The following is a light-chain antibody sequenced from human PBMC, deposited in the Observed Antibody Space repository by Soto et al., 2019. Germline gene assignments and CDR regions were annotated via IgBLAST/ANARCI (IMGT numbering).Light chain of an antibody. CDR2: GAS. V-gene: IGKV3-20*01. J-gene: IGKJ3*01. CDR1: QSVSSSY. Sequence: IVLTQSPGTLSLSPGERATLSCRASQSVSSSYLAWYQQKPGQAPRLLIYGASSRATGNPDRFSGSGSGTDFTLTISRLEPEDFAVYYCQHLFAFGPGTKVDIK. CDR3: QHLFA.